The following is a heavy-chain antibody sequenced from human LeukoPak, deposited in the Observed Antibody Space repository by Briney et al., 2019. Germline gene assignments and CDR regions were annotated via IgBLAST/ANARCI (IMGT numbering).Heavy chain of an antibody. J-gene: IGHJ5*02. V-gene: IGHV4-34*01. Sequence: GSLRLSCAASGFTFSSYWMHWVRQAPGKGLEWIGEINHSGSANYNPSLKSRVTISVDASKSQFSLRLSSVTAADTAVYYCARLTYSNNWYFRRGLDNWFDPWGQGTLVTVSS. CDR2: INHSGSA. CDR3: ARLTYSNNWYFRRGLDNWFDP. D-gene: IGHD6-13*01. CDR1: GFTFSSYW.